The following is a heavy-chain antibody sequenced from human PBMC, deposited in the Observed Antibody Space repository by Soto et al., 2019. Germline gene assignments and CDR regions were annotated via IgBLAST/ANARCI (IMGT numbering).Heavy chain of an antibody. V-gene: IGHV1-18*01. CDR1: GYTFTSYG. D-gene: IGHD3-9*01. J-gene: IGHJ4*02. Sequence: VSCKASGYTFTSYGISWVRQAPGQGLEWMGWISAYNGNTNYAQKLQGRVTMTTDTSTSTAYMELRSLRSDDTAVYYCARIYYDILTGYYTVLDYWGQGTLVTVSS. CDR3: ARIYYDILTGYYTVLDY. CDR2: ISAYNGNT.